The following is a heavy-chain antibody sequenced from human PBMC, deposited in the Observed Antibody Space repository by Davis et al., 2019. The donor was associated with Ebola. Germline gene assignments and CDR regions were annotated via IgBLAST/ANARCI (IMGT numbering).Heavy chain of an antibody. CDR1: GLTFSSHA. CDR2: IRTSGGST. CDR3: AKLNTVTTWPVVGY. D-gene: IGHD4-11*01. J-gene: IGHJ4*02. V-gene: IGHV3-23*01. Sequence: GESLKISCAASGLTFSSHAMTWVRQAPGKGLEWVSGIRTSGGSTYYADSVKGRFTISRDNSKNTLYLQMNSLRAEDTAVYYCAKLNTVTTWPVVGYWGQGTLVTVSS.